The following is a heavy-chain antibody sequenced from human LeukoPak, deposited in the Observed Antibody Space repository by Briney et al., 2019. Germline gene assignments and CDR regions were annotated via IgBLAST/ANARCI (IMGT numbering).Heavy chain of an antibody. CDR1: RFTFSSYG. V-gene: IGHV3-30*18. Sequence: GGSLRLAWAAARFTFSSYGMHWVSQAQGKGLEWVVVISYEASNKNYAHSVQGRFTMSRDNSNNTVYMQLNSLRAEDTAVYYCAKQPRYGRLIEYWGQGTLVTVSS. D-gene: IGHD3-16*01. CDR3: AKQPRYGRLIEY. CDR2: ISYEASNK. J-gene: IGHJ4*02.